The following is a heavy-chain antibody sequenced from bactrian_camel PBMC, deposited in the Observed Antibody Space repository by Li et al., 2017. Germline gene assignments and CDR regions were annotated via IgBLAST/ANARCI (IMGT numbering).Heavy chain of an antibody. CDR3: VREWGWGLDEPLGY. Sequence: HVQLVESGGDLVQPGGSLRLSCKASGFTFSSYWMYWVRQAPGKGLEWVSGIDSGSGTINYAGSVKGRFTISRDNVKNTMYLQMNSLKPKDTAVYYCVREWGWGLDEPLGYWGQGTQVTVS. J-gene: IGHJ4*01. D-gene: IGHD5*01. V-gene: IGHV3S1*01. CDR2: IDSGSGTI. CDR1: GFTFSSYW.